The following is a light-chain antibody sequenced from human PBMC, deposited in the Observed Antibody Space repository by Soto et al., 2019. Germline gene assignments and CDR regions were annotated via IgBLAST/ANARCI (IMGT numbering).Light chain of an antibody. CDR3: QQYNVWPLT. CDR1: QSVGSN. Sequence: EIVMTQSAATLSVSPGERATLSCRPSQSVGSNLAWYQQKPGQAPRLLIYGASTRATGIPARFSGSGSGTEFTLTISSLQSEDFAVYYCQQYNVWPLTFGGGTKVGIK. V-gene: IGKV3-15*01. CDR2: GAS. J-gene: IGKJ4*01.